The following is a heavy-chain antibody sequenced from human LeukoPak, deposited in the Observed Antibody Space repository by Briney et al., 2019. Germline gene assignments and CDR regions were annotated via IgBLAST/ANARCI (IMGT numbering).Heavy chain of an antibody. D-gene: IGHD1-26*01. CDR2: ISGSGGST. CDR3: AKGSGSYLSPLYYFDY. CDR1: GFTFSSYG. J-gene: IGHJ4*02. Sequence: LSGGTLRLSCAASGFTFSSYGMSWVRQAPGKGLEWVSAISGSGGSTYYADSVKGRFTISRDNSKNTLYLQMNSLRAEDTAVYYCAKGSGSYLSPLYYFDYWLQGTLVTVSS. V-gene: IGHV3-23*01.